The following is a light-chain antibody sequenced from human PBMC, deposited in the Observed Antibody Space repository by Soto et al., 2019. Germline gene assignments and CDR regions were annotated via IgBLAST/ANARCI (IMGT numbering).Light chain of an antibody. J-gene: IGLJ3*02. CDR2: EVS. Sequence: QSALTQPASVSASPGQSITFSCAGTSSDVGAYNYDSWYQQYPGKAPKLMIYEVSNRPSGVSSRVSGFKSGNTASLTISGRQAEDEADYYCSSFTRSTTWVFGGGTKVTVL. CDR3: SSFTRSTTWV. V-gene: IGLV2-14*01. CDR1: SSDVGAYNY.